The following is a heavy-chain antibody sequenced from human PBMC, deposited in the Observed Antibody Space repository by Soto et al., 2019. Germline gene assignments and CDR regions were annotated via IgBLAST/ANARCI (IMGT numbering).Heavy chain of an antibody. V-gene: IGHV3-48*01. CDR1: GFTFSSYS. J-gene: IGHJ1*01. CDR3: ARGIPGEYFQH. Sequence: GGSLRLSCAASGFTFSSYSMNWVRQAPGKGLEWVSYISSSSSTRYYADSVKGRFTNSRDNAKNSLYLQMNSLRAEDTAVFYCARGIPGEYFQHWGQGTLVTVSS. CDR2: ISSSSSTR. D-gene: IGHD6-13*01.